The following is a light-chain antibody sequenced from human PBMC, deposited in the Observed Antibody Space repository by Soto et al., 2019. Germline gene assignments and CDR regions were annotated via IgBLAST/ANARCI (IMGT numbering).Light chain of an antibody. J-gene: IGKJ5*01. CDR3: QQYGTSPIN. Sequence: EIVLTQSPDTLSLSPGERATLSCRASQSVSSNSLAWYQQRPGQAPRLLIHGASSRAIGIPDRFSGSGSGTDFTLTVSRLEPEDFAVYYCQQYGTSPINFGQGTRLEIK. CDR2: GAS. CDR1: QSVSSNS. V-gene: IGKV3-20*01.